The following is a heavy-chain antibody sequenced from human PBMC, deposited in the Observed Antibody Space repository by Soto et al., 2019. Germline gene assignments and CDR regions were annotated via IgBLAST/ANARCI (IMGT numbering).Heavy chain of an antibody. CDR1: GNNFRTFW. J-gene: IGHJ4*02. Sequence: GEALKSSFSTSGNNFRTFWVGWLRPIAGKGLEWMGLIYPDDSETKYSPSFEGQVTMSSDSYISATYLQWSSLQASDTAIYYCARGRHNGGEDYFDFWGQGTLVTVSS. D-gene: IGHD2-8*01. V-gene: IGHV5-51*01. CDR2: IYPDDSET. CDR3: ARGRHNGGEDYFDF.